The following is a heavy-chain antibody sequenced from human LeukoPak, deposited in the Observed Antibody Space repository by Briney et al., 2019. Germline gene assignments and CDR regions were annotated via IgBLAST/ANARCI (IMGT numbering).Heavy chain of an antibody. D-gene: IGHD2-15*01. J-gene: IGHJ6*02. V-gene: IGHV3-43D*03. CDR1: GFTFDDYA. Sequence: GGSLRLSCAASGFTFDDYAMHWVRQAPGKGLEWVSLISWDGGSTYYADSVKGRFTISRDNSKNSLYLQMNSLRAEDTALYYCAKDRSGGSCYLTCESDGMDVWGQGTTVTVSS. CDR3: AKDRSGGSCYLTCESDGMDV. CDR2: ISWDGGST.